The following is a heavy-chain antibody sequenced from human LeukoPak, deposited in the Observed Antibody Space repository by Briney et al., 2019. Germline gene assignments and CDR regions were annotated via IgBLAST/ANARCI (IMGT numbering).Heavy chain of an antibody. CDR3: TRNTVTVHFDY. J-gene: IGHJ4*02. V-gene: IGHV3-49*03. CDR2: IRSKAFGGTP. D-gene: IGHD4-17*01. CDR1: GFTFDDYA. Sequence: AGGSLRLSCSASGFTFDDYALSWFRQAPGKGLEWVGFIRSKAFGGTPEYAASVRGRFTISRDDSKSIAYLQMNSLKTEDTAVYYCTRNTVTVHFDYWSQGTLVTVSS.